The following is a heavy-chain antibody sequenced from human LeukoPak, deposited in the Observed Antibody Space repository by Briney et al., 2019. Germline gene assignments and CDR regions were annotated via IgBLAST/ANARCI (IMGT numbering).Heavy chain of an antibody. Sequence: GESLKISCKGSGYSFTSYWIGWVRQMSGKGLEWMGIIYPGDSDTRYSPSFQGQVTISADKSISTAYLQWSSLKAVDTAIYYCARQWGDCSSTSCYSADWGQGTLVTVSS. CDR2: IYPGDSDT. CDR1: GYSFTSYW. V-gene: IGHV5-51*01. CDR3: ARQWGDCSSTSCYSAD. J-gene: IGHJ4*02. D-gene: IGHD2-2*01.